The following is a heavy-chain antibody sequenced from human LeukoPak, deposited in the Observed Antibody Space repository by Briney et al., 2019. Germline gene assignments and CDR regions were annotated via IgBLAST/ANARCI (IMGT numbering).Heavy chain of an antibody. CDR3: ARPIVTTINSLDD. Sequence: GGSLRLSCEASGFTLSSSWMHWVRQAPGKGLVWVSRIKNDGSDASYADSVKGRITISRDNAKNTLYLQMNSLRAEDTAIYYCARPIVTTINSLDDWGQGTLVTVSS. V-gene: IGHV3-74*01. D-gene: IGHD5-12*01. CDR1: GFTLSSSW. CDR2: IKNDGSDA. J-gene: IGHJ4*02.